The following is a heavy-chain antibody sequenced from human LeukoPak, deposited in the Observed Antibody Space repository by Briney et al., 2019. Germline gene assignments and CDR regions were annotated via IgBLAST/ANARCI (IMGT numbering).Heavy chain of an antibody. CDR3: AIDEPNYAPYDFDY. J-gene: IGHJ4*02. CDR2: IKSKINGETT. CDR1: GFTFSSYS. V-gene: IGHV3-15*05. Sequence: MTGGSLRLSCAASGFTFSSYSMNWVRQAPGKGLEWVGRIKSKINGETTDYAAPVKGRFTISRDDSNNMVYLQMNSLKIEDTAVYYCAIDEPNYAPYDFDYWGQGILVTVSS. D-gene: IGHD4/OR15-4a*01.